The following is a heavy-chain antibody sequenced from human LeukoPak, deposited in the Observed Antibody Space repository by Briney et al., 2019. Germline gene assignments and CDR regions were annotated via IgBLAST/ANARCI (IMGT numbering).Heavy chain of an antibody. D-gene: IGHD2-2*01. V-gene: IGHV3-48*03. CDR2: ISSSGSIT. CDR1: GFTFSSFE. J-gene: IGHJ3*01. CDR3: AKCRSSCQANGFDV. Sequence: PGGSLRLFCAVSGFTFSSFEMHWFRQAPGKGLEWLSYISSSGSITYYADSLQGRFTITRDDSKNTLYLQMDSLRAEDTAIYYCAKCRSSCQANGFDVWGQGTMVTVSS.